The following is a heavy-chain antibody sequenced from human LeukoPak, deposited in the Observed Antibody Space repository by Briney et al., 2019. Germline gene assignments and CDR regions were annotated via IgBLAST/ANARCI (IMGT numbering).Heavy chain of an antibody. D-gene: IGHD2/OR15-2a*01. Sequence: GGSLRLSCVASGFTFTTYWVSWVRQAPGRGLECVANIKYDGSEKYYVDSVKGRFTISRDNAKNSLYLQMNSLRAEDTAVYYCARGGYYRFDYWGQGTLVTVSS. V-gene: IGHV3-7*01. J-gene: IGHJ4*02. CDR2: IKYDGSEK. CDR3: ARGGYYRFDY. CDR1: GFTFTTYW.